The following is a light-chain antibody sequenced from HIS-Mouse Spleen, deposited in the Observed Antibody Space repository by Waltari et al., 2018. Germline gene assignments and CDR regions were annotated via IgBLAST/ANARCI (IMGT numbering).Light chain of an antibody. Sequence: DIQLTQSPSFLSASVGDRATITCRASQGISSYLAWYQQKPGKPPKLLIYAASTLQSGVPSRFSGSGSGTEFTLTISSLQPEDFATYYCQQLNSYPPTFGQGTKVEIK. CDR2: AAS. CDR3: QQLNSYPPT. CDR1: QGISSY. V-gene: IGKV1-9*01. J-gene: IGKJ1*01.